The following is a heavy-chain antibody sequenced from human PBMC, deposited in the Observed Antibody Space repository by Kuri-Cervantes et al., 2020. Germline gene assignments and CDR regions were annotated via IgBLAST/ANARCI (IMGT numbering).Heavy chain of an antibody. Sequence: SLKISCAASGFTFDNYAMHWVRQAPGKGLEWVSGLSWNSGTIAYADSVKGRFTISRDNAKNSLYLQMNSLRAEDTAVYYCAKDLTTVITARLRNWGQGTLVTVSS. CDR2: LSWNSGTI. CDR3: AKDLTTVITARLRN. J-gene: IGHJ4*02. CDR1: GFTFDNYA. D-gene: IGHD4-17*01. V-gene: IGHV3-9*01.